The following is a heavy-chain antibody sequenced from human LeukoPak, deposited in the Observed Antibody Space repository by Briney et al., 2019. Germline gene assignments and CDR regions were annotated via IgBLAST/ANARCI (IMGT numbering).Heavy chain of an antibody. CDR1: GFTFSSYA. CDR2: ISYDGSNK. Sequence: PGGSLRLSCAASGFTFSSYAMHWVRQAPGKGLEWVAVISYDGSNKYYADSVKGRFTISRDNSKNTPYLQMNSLRAEDTAVYYCARGLGGRGYYYYGMDVWGQGTTVTVSS. J-gene: IGHJ6*02. CDR3: ARGLGGRGYYYYGMDV. D-gene: IGHD3-10*01. V-gene: IGHV3-30-3*01.